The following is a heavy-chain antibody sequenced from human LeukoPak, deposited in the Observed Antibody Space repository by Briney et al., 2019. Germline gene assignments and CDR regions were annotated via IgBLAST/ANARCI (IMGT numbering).Heavy chain of an antibody. CDR3: ARHQRVAESNWFDP. D-gene: IGHD2-15*01. CDR1: GGSISSYY. V-gene: IGHV4-59*08. CDR2: IYYSGST. J-gene: IGHJ5*02. Sequence: SETLSLTCTVPGGSISSYYWSWIRQPPGKGLEWIGYIYYSGSTNYNPSLKSRVTISVDTSKNQFSLRLGSVTAADTAVYYCARHQRVAESNWFDPWGHGTLVSVSS.